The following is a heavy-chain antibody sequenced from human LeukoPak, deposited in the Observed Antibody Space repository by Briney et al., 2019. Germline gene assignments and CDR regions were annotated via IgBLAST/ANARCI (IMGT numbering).Heavy chain of an antibody. CDR3: ARTYQLLYDDAFDI. V-gene: IGHV3-48*01. J-gene: IGHJ3*02. Sequence: PGGSLRLSCAASGFTFSRYSMNWVRQAPGKGLEGGSYISSSSGTIYYADSVKSRFTISRDNAKNSLYLQMNSLRAEDTAMYYCARTYQLLYDDAFDIWGQGTMVTVSS. CDR2: ISSSSGTI. CDR1: GFTFSRYS. D-gene: IGHD2-2*02.